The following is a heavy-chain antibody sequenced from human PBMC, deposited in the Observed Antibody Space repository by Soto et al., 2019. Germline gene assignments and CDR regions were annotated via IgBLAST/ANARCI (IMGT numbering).Heavy chain of an antibody. CDR1: GFTFNNYA. Sequence: EVHLLESGGGLVQPGGSLRLSCEASGFTFNNYAMTWVRQTPGKGLQWVSTISGSGSSTFYADSVRGCFTISRDNSKNTLYLQMNSLRAEDTALYYCAKEKIASTVADFFDYWGQGTLVTVSS. D-gene: IGHD6-19*01. V-gene: IGHV3-23*01. CDR2: ISGSGSST. J-gene: IGHJ4*02. CDR3: AKEKIASTVADFFDY.